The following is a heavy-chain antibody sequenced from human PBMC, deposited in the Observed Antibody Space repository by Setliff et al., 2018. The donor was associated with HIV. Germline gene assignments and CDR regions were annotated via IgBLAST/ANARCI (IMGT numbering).Heavy chain of an antibody. J-gene: IGHJ2*01. V-gene: IGHV4-34*01. CDR3: ARGLGRYGVQTRYFDL. D-gene: IGHD4-17*01. CDR2: INHSGST. Sequence: PSETLSLTCAVYGGSFSGYYWSWIRQPPGKGLEWIGEINHSGSTNYNPSLKSRVTISVDTSKNQFSLKLSSVTAADTAVYYCARGLGRYGVQTRYFDLWGRGTLVTVSS. CDR1: GGSFSGYY.